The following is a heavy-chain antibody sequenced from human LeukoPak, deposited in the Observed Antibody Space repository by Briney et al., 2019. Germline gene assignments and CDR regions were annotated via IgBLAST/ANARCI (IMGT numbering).Heavy chain of an antibody. CDR3: ARGLSGSYYFPRYYYYYYMDV. CDR1: GGSISSSSYY. Sequence: SETLSLTCTVSGGSISSSSYYWGWIRQPPGKGLEWIGSIYYSGSTYYNPSLKSRVTISVDTSKNQFSLKLSSVTAADTAVYYCARGLSGSYYFPRYYYYYYMDVWGKGTTATVSS. J-gene: IGHJ6*03. CDR2: IYYSGST. D-gene: IGHD1-26*01. V-gene: IGHV4-39*07.